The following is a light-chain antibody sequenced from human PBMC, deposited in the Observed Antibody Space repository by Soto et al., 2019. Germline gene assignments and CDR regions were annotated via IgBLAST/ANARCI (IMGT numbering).Light chain of an antibody. CDR3: QQYNNWPPLT. CDR1: QSVSSS. V-gene: IGKV3-15*01. CDR2: GAS. Sequence: EIVRTQSPGSVSVSPFETATLSCRASQSVSSSLAWYQQTPGRAPRLLIYGASNRATDIPTRFSGSGSGTEFTLTISGLQSEDFAVYYCQQYNNWPPLTFGGGTKVDIK. J-gene: IGKJ4*01.